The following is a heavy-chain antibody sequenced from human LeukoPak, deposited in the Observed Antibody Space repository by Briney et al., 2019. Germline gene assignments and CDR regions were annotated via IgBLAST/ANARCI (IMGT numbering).Heavy chain of an antibody. J-gene: IGHJ4*02. CDR1: GGSISNYY. Sequence: SETLSLTCTVSGGSISNYYWSWIRQPPGKGLEWIGYIYYSGNTNYNPSLKSRVTLSVDTSKNRFSPKLSSVTAADTAVYYCASGYSSGWFYFDYWGQGTLVTVSS. D-gene: IGHD6-19*01. CDR2: IYYSGNT. V-gene: IGHV4-59*01. CDR3: ASGYSSGWFYFDY.